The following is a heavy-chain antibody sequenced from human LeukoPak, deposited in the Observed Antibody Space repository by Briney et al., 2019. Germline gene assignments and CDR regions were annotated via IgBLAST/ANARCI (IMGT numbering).Heavy chain of an antibody. J-gene: IGHJ5*02. D-gene: IGHD5-18*01. CDR2: IYYSGST. CDR3: ARGGRGYSYGRRWFDP. CDR1: GGSISSSSYY. Sequence: SETLSLTCTVSGGSISSSSYYWGWIRQPPGKGLEWIGSIYYSGSTYYNPSLKSRVTISVDTSKNQFSLKLSSVTAADTAVYYCARGGRGYSYGRRWFDPWGQGTLVTVSS. V-gene: IGHV4-39*01.